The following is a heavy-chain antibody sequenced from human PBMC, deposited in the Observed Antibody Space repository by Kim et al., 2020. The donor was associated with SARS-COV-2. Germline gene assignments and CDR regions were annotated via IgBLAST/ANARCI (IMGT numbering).Heavy chain of an antibody. D-gene: IGHD1-26*01. CDR2: INHSGST. J-gene: IGHJ4*02. Sequence: SETLSLTCAVYGGSFSGYYWSWIRQPPGKGLEWIGEINHSGSTNYNPSLKSRVTISVDTSKNQFSLKLSSVTAADTAVYYCARGPRYGGFDYWGQGTLVT. V-gene: IGHV4-34*01. CDR3: ARGPRYGGFDY. CDR1: GGSFSGYY.